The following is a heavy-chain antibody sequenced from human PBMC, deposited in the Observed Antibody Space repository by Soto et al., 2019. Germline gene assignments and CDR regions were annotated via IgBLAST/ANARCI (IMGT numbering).Heavy chain of an antibody. CDR3: AKEPVSITIFCVSGIDV. D-gene: IGHD3-3*01. V-gene: IGHV4-38-2*02. J-gene: IGHJ6*02. CDR1: GYSSSSGYP. CDR2: VHYSGNT. Sequence: SEPLSLTCTVSGYSSSSGYPWAWIRQPPGKGLAWLGSVHYSGNTYYNPDLKGRLTISVDKSKNQFSLNLSSGTAADTDVYYCAKEPVSITIFCVSGIDVWGRGTTVTVSS.